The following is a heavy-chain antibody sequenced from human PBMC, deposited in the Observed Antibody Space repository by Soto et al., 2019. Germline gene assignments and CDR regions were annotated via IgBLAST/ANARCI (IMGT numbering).Heavy chain of an antibody. CDR2: IYRGDSDS. J-gene: IGHJ3*02. D-gene: IGHD1-20*01. V-gene: IGHV5-51*01. CDR1: GYSFTTYW. CDR3: ARQRAEMAIIGNAFHI. Sequence: LKISCEGPGYSFTTYWIGWVRQMPGKGLEWMGIIYRGDSDSRYSPSFQGQVTMSVDKSISTAYLQWSRLKASETAMYYCARQRAEMAIIGNAFHIWGKGTMVT.